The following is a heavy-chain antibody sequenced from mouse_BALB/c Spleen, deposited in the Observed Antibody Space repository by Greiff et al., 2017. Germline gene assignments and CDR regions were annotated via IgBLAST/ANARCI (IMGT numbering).Heavy chain of an antibody. V-gene: IGHV1S81*02. D-gene: IGHD2-4*01. Sequence: QVQLKESGAELVKPGASVKLSCKASGYTFTSYYMYWVKQRPGQGLEWIGEINPSNGGTNFNEKFKSKATLTVDKSSSTAYMQLSSLTSEDSAVYYSTRRGIYSEYDVRVYYAIDYRGERDSVTVSS. J-gene: IGHJ4*01. CDR3: TRRGIYSEYDVRVYYAIDY. CDR1: GYTFTSYY. CDR2: INPSNGGT.